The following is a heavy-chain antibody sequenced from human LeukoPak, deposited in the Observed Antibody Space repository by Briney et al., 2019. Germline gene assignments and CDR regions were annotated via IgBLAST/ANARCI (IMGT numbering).Heavy chain of an antibody. CDR3: ARVLTMIVFRDAFDI. Sequence: PGGSLRLSCAASGFTFSSYAMHWVRQAPGKGLEWVAVISYDGSNKYYADSVKGRFTISRDNSKNTLYLQMNSLRAEDTAVYYCARVLTMIVFRDAFDIWGQGTMVTVSS. CDR2: ISYDGSNK. CDR1: GFTFSSYA. V-gene: IGHV3-30-3*01. D-gene: IGHD3-22*01. J-gene: IGHJ3*02.